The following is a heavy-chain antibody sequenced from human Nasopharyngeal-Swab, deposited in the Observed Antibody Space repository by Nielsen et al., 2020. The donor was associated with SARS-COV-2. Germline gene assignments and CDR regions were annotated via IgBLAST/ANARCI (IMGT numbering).Heavy chain of an antibody. CDR3: ARLRFLGGSGRFYTVERIAFDI. CDR2: FYYSGGTTYNN. CDR1: GASATSYY. Sequence: GSLRLSCAVSGASATSYYWSWIRQSPGKGLEWIAYFYYSGGTTYNNNYNPSLKGRVTLTADTSKNRFSLKVNSLTAADSAMYYCARLRFLGGSGRFYTVERIAFDIWGQGTMVTVSS. V-gene: IGHV4-59*08. J-gene: IGHJ3*02. D-gene: IGHD3-10*01.